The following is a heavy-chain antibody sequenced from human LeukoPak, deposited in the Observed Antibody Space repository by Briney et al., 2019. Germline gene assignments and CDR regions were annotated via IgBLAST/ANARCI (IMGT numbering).Heavy chain of an antibody. D-gene: IGHD3-10*01. Sequence: GGSLRLSCAASGFTFSRYWMHWVRQAPGKGLMWVSRISPDGSTTLYADSVKGRFTISRDNAENSLYVQMTSLRAEDTAVYYCARDHVVRGVVWDYWGQGTLVTVSS. J-gene: IGHJ4*02. V-gene: IGHV3-74*03. CDR2: ISPDGSTT. CDR1: GFTFSRYW. CDR3: ARDHVVRGVVWDY.